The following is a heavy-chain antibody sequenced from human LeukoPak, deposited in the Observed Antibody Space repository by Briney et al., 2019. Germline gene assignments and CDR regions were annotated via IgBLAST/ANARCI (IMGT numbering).Heavy chain of an antibody. CDR2: ISTSDTTI. CDR1: GFTFSSYK. CDR3: ARGVDY. J-gene: IGHJ4*02. Sequence: GGSLRLSCAASGFTFSSYKMNWVRQAPGKGLEWVSYISTSDTTIYYADSVKGRFTISRDNAKNSLYLQMNSLRDEDTAVYYCARGVDYWGQGTLVTVSS. V-gene: IGHV3-48*03.